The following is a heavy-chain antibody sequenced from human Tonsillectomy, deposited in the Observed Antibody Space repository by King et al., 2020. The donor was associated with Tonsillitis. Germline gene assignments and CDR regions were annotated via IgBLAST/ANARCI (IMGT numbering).Heavy chain of an antibody. Sequence: VQLVESGGGLVQPGGSLRLSCAASGFTFSTYTMSWVRQVPGKGLEWVSTISDGGGTTYYADSVKGRFTISRDNWKNTLYLQMNSLRAEDTAIYYCAKGTMVRGARYHSDAFAICGQGTMVTVSS. V-gene: IGHV3-23*04. D-gene: IGHD3-10*01. CDR3: AKGTMVRGARYHSDAFAI. CDR1: GFTFSTYT. CDR2: ISDGGGTT. J-gene: IGHJ3*02.